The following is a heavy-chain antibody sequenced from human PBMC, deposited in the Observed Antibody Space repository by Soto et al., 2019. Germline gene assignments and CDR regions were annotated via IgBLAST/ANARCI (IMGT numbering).Heavy chain of an antibody. V-gene: IGHV3-21*01. D-gene: IGHD4-17*01. CDR1: GFTFNTYD. J-gene: IGHJ4*02. CDR2: INKASIYI. CDR3: ARRSVTTYHFFDY. Sequence: EVQLVESGGGLVKPGGSLRLSCAASGFTFNTYDMDWVRQAPGKGLEWVSSINKASIYIYYADSVRGRFTISRDNAKNSLYLQLNSLRVEDTTVYYCARRSVTTYHFFDYWGQGTMVTIPS.